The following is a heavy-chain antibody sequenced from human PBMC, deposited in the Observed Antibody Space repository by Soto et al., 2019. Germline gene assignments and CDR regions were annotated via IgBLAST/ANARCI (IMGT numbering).Heavy chain of an antibody. D-gene: IGHD1-1*01. CDR1: GFTFSRYG. Sequence: QVQLVESGGGVVQAGRSLRLSCTASGFTFSRYGMHWVRQAPGKGLEWVAVIWHDGSKKYYVDSVKGRFTIYRDDSKNTLYLQMNSLRVEDAAGYHWARGLNDDVEWYDDLWGRCTLVTVSS. CDR2: IWHDGSKK. J-gene: IGHJ2*01. CDR3: ARGLNDDVEWYDDL. V-gene: IGHV3-33*01.